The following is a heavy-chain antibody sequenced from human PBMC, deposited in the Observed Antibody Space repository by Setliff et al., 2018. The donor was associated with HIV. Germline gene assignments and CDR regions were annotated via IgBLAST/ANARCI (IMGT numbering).Heavy chain of an antibody. Sequence: GASVKVSCKASGDTSQKYAINWVRQAPGRGLEWMGWTNTNTGKPTYAQGFTGRFVFSLDTSVSTAYLQINSLKAEDTAMYYCARVGSYWSTFDYWGQGALVTVSS. CDR1: GDTSQKYA. V-gene: IGHV7-4-1*02. CDR3: ARVGSYWSTFDY. CDR2: TNTNTGKP. J-gene: IGHJ4*02. D-gene: IGHD1-26*01.